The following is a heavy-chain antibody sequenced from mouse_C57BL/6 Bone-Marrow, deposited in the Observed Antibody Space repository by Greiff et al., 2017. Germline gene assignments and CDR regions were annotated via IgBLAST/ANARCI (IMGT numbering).Heavy chain of an antibody. CDR1: GYTFTSYW. CDR2: IYPGSGST. Sequence: QVQLQQPGAELVKPGASVKMSCKASGYTFTSYWITWVKQRPGQGLEWIGDIYPGSGSTNYNEKFKSKATLTVDTSSSTAYMQLSSLTSEDSAVYYCAGAIYYDYDRRFAYWGQGTLVTVSA. V-gene: IGHV1-55*01. J-gene: IGHJ3*01. D-gene: IGHD2-4*01. CDR3: AGAIYYDYDRRFAY.